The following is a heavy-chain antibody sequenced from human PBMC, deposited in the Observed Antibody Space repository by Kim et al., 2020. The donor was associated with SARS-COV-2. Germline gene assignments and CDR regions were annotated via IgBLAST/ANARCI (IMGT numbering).Heavy chain of an antibody. CDR3: ASYVWGSYRSFDY. V-gene: IGHV3-23*01. D-gene: IGHD3-16*02. J-gene: IGHJ4*02. CDR2: ISGSGGST. Sequence: GGSLRLSCAASGFTFSNYAMSWVLQAPGKGLEWVSAISGSGGSTYYADSVKGRFTISRDNSKNTLYLQMNSLRAEDTAVYYCASYVWGSYRSFDYWGQGTLVTVSS. CDR1: GFTFSNYA.